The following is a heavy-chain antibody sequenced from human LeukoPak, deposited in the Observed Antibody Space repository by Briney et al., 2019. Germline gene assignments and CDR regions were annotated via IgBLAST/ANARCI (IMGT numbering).Heavy chain of an antibody. Sequence: PGGSLRLSCAASGFTFRTYSMNWVRQAPGKGLEWVSYISSTSSTIYYADSVKGRFTISRDNAKNSLYLQMNSLRAEDTVVYYCARVRYYYDSSGYYLLDYWGQGTLVTVSS. CDR1: GFTFRTYS. CDR2: ISSTSSTI. V-gene: IGHV3-48*01. CDR3: ARVRYYYDSSGYYLLDY. J-gene: IGHJ4*02. D-gene: IGHD3-22*01.